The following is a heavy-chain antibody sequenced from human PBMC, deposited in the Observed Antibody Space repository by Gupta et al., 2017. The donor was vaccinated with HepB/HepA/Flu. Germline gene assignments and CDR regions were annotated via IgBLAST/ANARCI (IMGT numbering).Heavy chain of an antibody. D-gene: IGHD3-10*01. CDR1: GFTFDDSA. CDR3: AKDLAPMVRGQLDS. CDR2: ISWNSGSI. J-gene: IGHJ4*02. Sequence: EVQLVESGGNLVQPGRSLRLSCAAAGFTFDDSAMHWVRQAPGKGLEWVSGISWNSGSIVYADSVKGRFTISRDNAKSSLFLQMNSLRPDDTALYFCAKDLAPMVRGQLDSWGQGTLVTVSS. V-gene: IGHV3-9*01.